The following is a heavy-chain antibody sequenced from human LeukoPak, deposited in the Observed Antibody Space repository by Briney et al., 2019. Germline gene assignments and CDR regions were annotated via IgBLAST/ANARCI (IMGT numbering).Heavy chain of an antibody. Sequence: GGSLRLSCAASGFTFSSYMMTWVRQAPGKGLEWVANIKQDGSEKYYVDSVKGRFTISRDNAKNSLYLQMNSLRAEDTAVYYCARIEVPAANAFDIWGQGTMVTVSS. V-gene: IGHV3-7*01. D-gene: IGHD2-2*01. CDR2: IKQDGSEK. CDR1: GFTFSSYM. J-gene: IGHJ3*02. CDR3: ARIEVPAANAFDI.